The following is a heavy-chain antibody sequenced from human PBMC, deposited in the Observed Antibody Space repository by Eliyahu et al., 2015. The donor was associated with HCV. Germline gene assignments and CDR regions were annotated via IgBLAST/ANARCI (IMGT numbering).Heavy chain of an antibody. J-gene: IGHJ6*02. Sequence: QVQLVQSGAEVTKPGASVKVSCKASGYTFTSXYLHWVRQAPGQGLEWMGIINPSGGSPTYAQKFQGRVTMTRDTSTSTVYMDLNRLRSEDTAVYYCARDPIGDPPYYYYGMDVWGQGTTVTVSS. CDR2: INPSGGSP. D-gene: IGHD3-16*01. V-gene: IGHV1-46*03. CDR3: ARDPIGDPPYYYYGMDV. CDR1: GYTFTSXY.